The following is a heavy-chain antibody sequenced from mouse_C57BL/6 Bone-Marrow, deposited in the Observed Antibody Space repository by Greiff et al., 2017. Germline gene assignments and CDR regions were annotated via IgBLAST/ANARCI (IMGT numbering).Heavy chain of an antibody. CDR2: IRNKANGYTT. CDR1: GFTFTDYY. CDR3: ARSVADGPCFDY. Sequence: EVQLQESGGGLVQPGGSLSLSCAASGFTFTDYYMSWVRQPPGKALEWLGFIRNKANGYTTEYSASVKGRFTISRDNSQSILYLQMNALRAEDSASYYCARSVADGPCFDYWGQGTTLTVSS. D-gene: IGHD1-1*02. V-gene: IGHV7-3*01. J-gene: IGHJ2*01.